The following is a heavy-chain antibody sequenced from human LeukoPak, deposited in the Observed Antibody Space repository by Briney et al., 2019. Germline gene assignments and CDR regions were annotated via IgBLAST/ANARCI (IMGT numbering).Heavy chain of an antibody. CDR1: GYTFTDYY. J-gene: IGHJ4*02. Sequence: ASVKVSCKASGYTFTDYYMHWVRQAPGQGLEWMGIINPSGGXTSYAQKFQGRVTMTTDTSTSTAYMELRSLRSDDTAVYYCARPTYYYXSXXYYFDYWGQGTLVTVSS. D-gene: IGHD3-22*01. CDR2: INPSGGXT. CDR3: ARPTYYYXSXXYYFDY. V-gene: IGHV1-46*01.